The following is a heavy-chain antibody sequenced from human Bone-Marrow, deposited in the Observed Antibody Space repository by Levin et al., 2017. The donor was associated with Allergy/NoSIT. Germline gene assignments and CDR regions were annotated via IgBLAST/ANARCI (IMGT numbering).Heavy chain of an antibody. CDR2: IRKKVNKYTT. D-gene: IGHD5-12*01. CDR3: ARPLSESGSDYLDY. Sequence: GGSLRLSCEASGFTFSDHFMDWVRQAPGKGLEWVGRIRKKVNKYTTEYAASVKDRFIISRDDSKSSLYLQMNSLKIEDTAVYYCARPLSESGSDYLDYWGQGTLVTVSS. V-gene: IGHV3-72*01. CDR1: GFTFSDHF. J-gene: IGHJ4*02.